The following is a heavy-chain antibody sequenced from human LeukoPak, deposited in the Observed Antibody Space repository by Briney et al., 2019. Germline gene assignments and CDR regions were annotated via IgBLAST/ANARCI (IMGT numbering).Heavy chain of an antibody. CDR1: GGSINNYW. CDR2: IYRGETS. V-gene: IGHV4-4*09. CDR3: ATHWLEATKTYSYWFDP. D-gene: IGHD1/OR15-1a*01. Sequence: RTSETLSLTCSVSGGSINNYWWSWIRQPPGKGLELVGYIYRGETSNYNPSLKSRVTLAVDTFKHQIPLNLNSMTAADTAGYYCATHWLEATKTYSYWFDPWGQGTLVTVSS. J-gene: IGHJ5*02.